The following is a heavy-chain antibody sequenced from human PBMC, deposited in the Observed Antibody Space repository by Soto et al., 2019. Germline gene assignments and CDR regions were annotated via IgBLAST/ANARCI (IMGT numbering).Heavy chain of an antibody. CDR3: TRDQRSWYFDL. J-gene: IGHJ2*01. CDR2: IYYDGSKE. CDR1: GFTFRNYG. Sequence: QVQLVESGGGVVQPGRSLRLSCAGSGFTFRNYGMHWVRQAPGKGLEWVAVIYYDGSKEYYTDSVKGRFTISRDNSKNTLFLKMNSLRAEDTALYYCTRDQRSWYFDLWGRGTLVTVSS. V-gene: IGHV3-33*01.